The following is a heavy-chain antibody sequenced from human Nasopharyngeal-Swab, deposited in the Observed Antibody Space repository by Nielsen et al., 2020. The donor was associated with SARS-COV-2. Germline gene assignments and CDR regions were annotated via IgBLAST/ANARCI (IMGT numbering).Heavy chain of an antibody. J-gene: IGHJ5*02. V-gene: IGHV3-64D*06. D-gene: IGHD3-10*01. CDR1: GFTFSSYA. CDR2: ISSNGGST. Sequence: GESLKISCSASGFTFSSYAMHWVRQAPGKGLEYVSAISSNGGSTYYADSVKGRFTISRDNSKNTLYLQMSSLRAEDTAVYYCVKEAYVSIVRGVTPWFDPWGQGTLVTVSS. CDR3: VKEAYVSIVRGVTPWFDP.